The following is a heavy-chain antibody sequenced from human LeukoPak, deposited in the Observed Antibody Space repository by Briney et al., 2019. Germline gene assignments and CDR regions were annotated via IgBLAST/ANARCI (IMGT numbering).Heavy chain of an antibody. J-gene: IGHJ4*02. D-gene: IGHD6-13*01. CDR1: GYTFTSYG. CDR2: IIPIFGTA. Sequence: ASVKVSCKASGYTFTSYGISWVRQAPGQGLEWMGGIIPIFGTANYAQKFQGRVTITADESTSTAYMELSSLRSEDTAVYYCARVRYSSSWYHFDYWGQGTLVTVSS. CDR3: ARVRYSSSWYHFDY. V-gene: IGHV1-69*13.